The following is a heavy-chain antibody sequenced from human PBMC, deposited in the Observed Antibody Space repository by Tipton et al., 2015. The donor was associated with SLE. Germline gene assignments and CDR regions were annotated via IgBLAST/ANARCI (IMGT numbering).Heavy chain of an antibody. D-gene: IGHD6-13*01. CDR1: GFTFSSYA. Sequence: SLRLSCAASGFTFSSYAMHWVRQAPGKGLEWVAVISYDGSSKYYADSVKGRFTISRDNSKNTLYLQMNSLRAEDTAVYYCAKGLIPGYSSSPWWGQGTLVTVSS. J-gene: IGHJ4*02. V-gene: IGHV3-30-3*01. CDR2: ISYDGSSK. CDR3: AKGLIPGYSSSPW.